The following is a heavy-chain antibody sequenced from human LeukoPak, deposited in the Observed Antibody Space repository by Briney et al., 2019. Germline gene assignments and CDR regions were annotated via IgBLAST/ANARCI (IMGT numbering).Heavy chain of an antibody. D-gene: IGHD1-7*01. CDR3: ARGGVNWNYDY. J-gene: IGHJ4*02. CDR2: IYYSGNT. CDR1: GGSISSYY. Sequence: PSETLSLTCTVSGGSISSYYWSWIRQPPGKGLEWIGYIYYSGNTNNNPSLKSRVTISVDTSKNQFSLNLSSVTAADTAIYYCARGGVNWNYDYWGQGTLVTVSS. V-gene: IGHV4-59*08.